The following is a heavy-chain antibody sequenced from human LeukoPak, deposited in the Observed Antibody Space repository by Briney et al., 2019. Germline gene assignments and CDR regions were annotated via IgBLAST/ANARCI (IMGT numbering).Heavy chain of an antibody. CDR3: ARHGPRSGWFGELPYRLPFDY. CDR1: GGSIGSSSYY. J-gene: IGHJ4*02. Sequence: PSETLSLTCTVSGGSIGSSSYYWGWIRQPPGKGPEWIGSIYYSGSTYYNPSLKSRVTISVDTSKNQFSLKLSSVTAADTAVYYCARHGPRSGWFGELPYRLPFDYWGQGTLVTVSS. CDR2: IYYSGST. D-gene: IGHD3-10*01. V-gene: IGHV4-39*01.